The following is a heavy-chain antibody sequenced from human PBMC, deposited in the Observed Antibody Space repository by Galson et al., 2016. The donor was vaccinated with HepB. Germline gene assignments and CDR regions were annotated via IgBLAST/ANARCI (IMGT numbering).Heavy chain of an antibody. Sequence: SVKVSCKASGYTFTGHYIHWVRQAPGQGLEWMGWINPNNGGTNSAQTFQARVTMTRDTAISTAYMELSRLRPDNPAVYYCTRAHRYGSFYHYYGMDVWGKGTTVTVSS. V-gene: IGHV1-2*02. CDR1: GYTFTGHY. CDR2: INPNNGGT. J-gene: IGHJ6*04. CDR3: TRAHRYGSFYHYYGMDV. D-gene: IGHD3-16*01.